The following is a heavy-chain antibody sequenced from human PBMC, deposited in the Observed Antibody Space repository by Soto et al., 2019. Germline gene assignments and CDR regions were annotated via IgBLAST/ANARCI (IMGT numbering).Heavy chain of an antibody. D-gene: IGHD3-16*02. Sequence: GGSLRLSCAASGFTFSSYWMSWVRQAPGKGLEWVANIKQDGSEKYYVDSVKGRFTISRDNAKNTLYLQMNSLRAEDTAVYFCARAHLGELSRPFDHWGQGTLVTVSS. CDR2: IKQDGSEK. CDR1: GFTFSSYW. J-gene: IGHJ4*02. V-gene: IGHV3-7*01. CDR3: ARAHLGELSRPFDH.